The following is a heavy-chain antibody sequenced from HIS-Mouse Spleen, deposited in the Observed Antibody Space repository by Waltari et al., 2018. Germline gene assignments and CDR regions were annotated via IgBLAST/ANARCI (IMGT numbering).Heavy chain of an antibody. CDR2: IYYSGST. CDR1: GGPISSSSYY. D-gene: IGHD6-13*01. V-gene: IGHV4-39*07. J-gene: IGHJ2*01. CDR3: AREIPYSSSWYDWYFDL. Sequence: QLQLQESGPGLVKPSETLPLTCTVPGGPISSSSYYRGGIRQPPGKGLEWIGSIYYSGSTYYNPSLKSRVTISVDTSKNQFSLKLSSVTAADTAVYYCAREIPYSSSWYDWYFDLWGRGTLVTVSS.